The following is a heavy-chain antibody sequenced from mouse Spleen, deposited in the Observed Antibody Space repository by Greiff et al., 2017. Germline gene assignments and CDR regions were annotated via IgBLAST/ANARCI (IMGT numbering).Heavy chain of an antibody. J-gene: IGHJ3*01. Sequence: QVQLQQPGAELVRPGTSVKLSCKASGYTFTSYWMHWVKQRPGQGLEWIGVIDPSDSYTNYNQKFKGKATLTVDTSSSTAYMQLSSLTSEDSAVYYCASGGYRYDSAWFAYWGQGTLVTVSA. CDR3: ASGGYRYDSAWFAY. D-gene: IGHD2-14*01. CDR1: GYTFTSYW. V-gene: IGHV1-59*01. CDR2: IDPSDSYT.